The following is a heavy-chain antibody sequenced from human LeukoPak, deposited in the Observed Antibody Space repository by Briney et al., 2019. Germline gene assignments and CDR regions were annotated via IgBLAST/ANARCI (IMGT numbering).Heavy chain of an antibody. CDR2: FDPEDGET. J-gene: IGHJ4*02. Sequence: GASVKVSCKVSGYTLTELSMHWVRQAPGKGLEWMGGFDPEDGETIYAQKFQGRVTMTEDTSTDTAYMELSSLRSEDTAVYYCATVKKNYGLWTFDYWGQGTLVTVSS. CDR3: ATVKKNYGLWTFDY. CDR1: GYTLTELS. D-gene: IGHD3/OR15-3a*01. V-gene: IGHV1-24*01.